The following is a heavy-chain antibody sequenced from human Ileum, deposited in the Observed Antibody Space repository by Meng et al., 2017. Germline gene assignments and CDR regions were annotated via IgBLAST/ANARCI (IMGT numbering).Heavy chain of an antibody. CDR1: GGSISSSFY. Sequence: QLQGEGPGLVEPSGTLSLTCTVSGGSISSSFYWSWVRQSPGKGLEWIGQIYLAGSPNYSPSLESRVTISVDKSMNQFSLRLTSVTAADTAIFYCVRHGGKYFDSWGQGTLVTVSS. D-gene: IGHD2-15*01. J-gene: IGHJ4*02. CDR2: IYLAGSP. V-gene: IGHV4-4*02. CDR3: VRHGGKYFDS.